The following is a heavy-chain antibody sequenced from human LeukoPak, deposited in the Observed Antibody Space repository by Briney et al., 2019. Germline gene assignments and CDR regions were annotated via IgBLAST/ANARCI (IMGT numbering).Heavy chain of an antibody. V-gene: IGHV1-46*01. CDR1: GGTFSSYA. Sequence: ASVKVSCKASGGTFSSYAISWVRQAPGQGLKWMGVINPSGGSTSYAQKFQGRVTMTRDTSTSTVYMELSSLRSEDTAVYYCARSGSSGWYHFDLWGRGTLVTVSS. J-gene: IGHJ2*01. CDR3: ARSGSSGWYHFDL. CDR2: INPSGGST. D-gene: IGHD6-19*01.